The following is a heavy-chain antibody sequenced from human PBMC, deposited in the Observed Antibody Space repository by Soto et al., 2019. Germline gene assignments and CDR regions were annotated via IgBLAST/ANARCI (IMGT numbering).Heavy chain of an antibody. J-gene: IGHJ5*02. CDR1: GLSITDSEMG. V-gene: IGHV2-26*01. CDR3: ARRPLAVAVSPWFDP. Sequence: QVTLKESGPVLVKPTETLTLRCTVSGLSITDSEMGVSWIRQPPGQPLEWLAHIDSSGEKSYRTFLKSRRAISKDTSKSQIVRTMTNMDPADTATYYGARRPLAVAVSPWFDPWGQGIPVTVSS. CDR2: IDSSGEK. D-gene: IGHD6-19*01.